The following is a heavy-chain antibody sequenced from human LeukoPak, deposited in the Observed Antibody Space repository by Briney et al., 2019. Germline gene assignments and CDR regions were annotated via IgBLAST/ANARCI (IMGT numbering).Heavy chain of an antibody. CDR2: IIPIFGTG. Sequence: ASVEVSCKASGGTFSSYAISWVRQAPGQGLEWMGGIIPIFGTGNYAQKFQGRVTITADESTSAAYMELSSLGSEDTALYNCARPAPKGSGFLGNYWYFDLWGGSTVVTVSS. V-gene: IGHV1-69*01. CDR1: GGTFSSYA. D-gene: IGHD3-22*01. CDR3: ARPAPKGSGFLGNYWYFDL. J-gene: IGHJ2*01.